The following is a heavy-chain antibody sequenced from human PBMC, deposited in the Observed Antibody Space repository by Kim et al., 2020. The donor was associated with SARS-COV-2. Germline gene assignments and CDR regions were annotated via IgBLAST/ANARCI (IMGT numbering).Heavy chain of an antibody. CDR3: ARDLAVAAHNWFDP. V-gene: IGHV3-48*03. Sequence: ADSVKGRFTISRDNAKNSLYMQMNSLRAEDTAVYYCARDLAVAAHNWFDPWGQGTLVTVSS. J-gene: IGHJ5*02. D-gene: IGHD6-19*01.